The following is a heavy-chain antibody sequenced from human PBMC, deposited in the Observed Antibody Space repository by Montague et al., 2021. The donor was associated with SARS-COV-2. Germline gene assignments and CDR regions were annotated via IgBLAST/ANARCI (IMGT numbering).Heavy chain of an antibody. CDR3: ASRGAVAGKVYFQH. CDR2: IYHSGST. V-gene: IGHV4-4*02. Sequence: SETLSLTCAVSGGSISSSNWWSWVRQPPGKGLEWIGEIYHSGSTNNNPSLKSRATISVDKSKNQFSLRLSSVTAADTAVYYCASRGAVAGKVYFQHWGQGTLVTVSS. D-gene: IGHD6-19*01. J-gene: IGHJ1*01. CDR1: GGSISSSNW.